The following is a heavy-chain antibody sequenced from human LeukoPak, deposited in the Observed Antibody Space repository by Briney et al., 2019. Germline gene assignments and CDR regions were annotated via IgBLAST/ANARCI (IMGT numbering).Heavy chain of an antibody. J-gene: IGHJ4*02. CDR3: ARHAAQQLTPNDY. D-gene: IGHD6-13*01. CDR1: GGSISSNY. CDR2: FCYSGST. V-gene: IGHV4-59*08. Sequence: SETLSLTCTVSGGSISSNYWSWFRQPPGKGLEWIGYFCYSGSTNYNPSLKSRVTISADTSKNQFSLKLNSVTAADTAVYYCARHAAQQLTPNDYWGQGTLVTVSS.